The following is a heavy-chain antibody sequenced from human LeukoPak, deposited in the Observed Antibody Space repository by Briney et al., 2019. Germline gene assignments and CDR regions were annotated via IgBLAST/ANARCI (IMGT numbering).Heavy chain of an antibody. D-gene: IGHD3-22*01. Sequence: GASVKVSCKASGYTFTSYGISWVRQAPGQGLEWMGWISAYNGNTNYAQKLQGRVTMTTDTSTSTAYMGLWRLMADDTAVCLCVRTGYYDSSGYSDYWGQGTLVTVSS. V-gene: IGHV1-18*01. J-gene: IGHJ4*02. CDR3: VRTGYYDSSGYSDY. CDR1: GYTFTSYG. CDR2: ISAYNGNT.